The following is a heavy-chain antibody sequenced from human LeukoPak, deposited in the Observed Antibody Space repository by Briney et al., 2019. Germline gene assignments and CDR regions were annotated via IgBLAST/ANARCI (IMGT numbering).Heavy chain of an antibody. CDR1: GGSISSYY. CDR2: IYYSGST. D-gene: IGHD4-23*01. Sequence: SETLSLTCTVSGGSISSYYWSWIRQPPGKGLEWIGYIYYSGSTNYNPSLKGRVTISVDTSKNQFSLKLSSVTAADTAVYYCARYYGGALFDYWGQGTLVTVSS. CDR3: ARYYGGALFDY. V-gene: IGHV4-59*08. J-gene: IGHJ4*02.